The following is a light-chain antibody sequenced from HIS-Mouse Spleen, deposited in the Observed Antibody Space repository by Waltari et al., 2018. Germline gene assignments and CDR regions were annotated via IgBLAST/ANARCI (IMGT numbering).Light chain of an antibody. CDR2: EAS. Sequence: QSALTQPASVSGSPGQSITISCTGTSSDVGSYNFVSWYQQRPGKAPKLMNYEASKRPSCVYNRFSGSKSGHTASLTISGLQAEDEADYYCCSYAGSSTFGVFGGGTKLTVL. J-gene: IGLJ3*02. V-gene: IGLV2-23*02. CDR3: CSYAGSSTFGV. CDR1: SSDVGSYNF.